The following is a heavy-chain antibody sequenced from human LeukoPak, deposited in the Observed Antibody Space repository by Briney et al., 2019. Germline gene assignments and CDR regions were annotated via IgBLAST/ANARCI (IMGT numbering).Heavy chain of an antibody. V-gene: IGHV1-46*01. CDR2: INPSGGYT. CDR3: ARGGDYVGGNFDF. D-gene: IGHD4-17*01. Sequence: ASVKVSCKASGYTFSNHYMHWVLQAPGQGLGWMGIINPSGGYTSFAQKFQDRVTMTRDTSTSTVYMQLSSLRSEDTAVYYCARGGDYVGGNFDFWGQGALVTVSS. J-gene: IGHJ4*02. CDR1: GYTFSNHY.